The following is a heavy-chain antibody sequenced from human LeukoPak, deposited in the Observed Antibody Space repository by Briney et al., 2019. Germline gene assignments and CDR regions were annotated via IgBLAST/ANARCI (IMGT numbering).Heavy chain of an antibody. Sequence: GGSLRLSCAASGFTFSNYAMHWVRQAPGKGLEYVSAISYNGGSTYYANSVKGRFTISRDNSKNTLYLQMGSLIAEDMAVYYCARDPWRYSSSPQYYFDYWGQGTLVTVSS. D-gene: IGHD6-13*01. CDR3: ARDPWRYSSSPQYYFDY. CDR2: ISYNGGST. J-gene: IGHJ4*02. V-gene: IGHV3-64*01. CDR1: GFTFSNYA.